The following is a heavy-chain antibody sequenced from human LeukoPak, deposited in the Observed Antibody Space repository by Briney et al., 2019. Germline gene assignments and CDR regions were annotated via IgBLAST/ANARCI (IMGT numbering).Heavy chain of an antibody. Sequence: SETLSLTCSVSGGSISSHYWSWIRQPPGKGLEWIGRIFTSGTTEYNPSLKSRVTMSVDTSKNQFSLKLTSVTAADTAVYYCARDFGFGSAWGQGALVTVSS. V-gene: IGHV4-4*07. D-gene: IGHD6-19*01. CDR3: ARDFGFGSA. J-gene: IGHJ5*02. CDR1: GGSISSHY. CDR2: IFTSGTT.